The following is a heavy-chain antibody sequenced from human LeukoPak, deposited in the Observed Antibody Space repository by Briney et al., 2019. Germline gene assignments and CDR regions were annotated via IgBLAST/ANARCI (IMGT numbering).Heavy chain of an antibody. V-gene: IGHV1-69*04. CDR2: IIPILGIA. Sequence: ASVKVSCKASGGTFSSYAISWVRQAPGQGLEWMGRIIPILGIANYAQKFQGRVTITADKSTSTAYMELSSLRSEDTAVYYCAREVGATTYYFDYWGQGTLVTVSS. CDR3: AREVGATTYYFDY. CDR1: GGTFSSYA. D-gene: IGHD1-26*01. J-gene: IGHJ4*02.